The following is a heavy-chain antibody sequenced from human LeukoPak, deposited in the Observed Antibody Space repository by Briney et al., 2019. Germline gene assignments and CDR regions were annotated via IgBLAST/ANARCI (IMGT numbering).Heavy chain of an antibody. CDR2: IYYSGST. J-gene: IGHJ4*02. Sequence: SETLSLTCTVSGGSISSYYWSWIRQPPGKGLEWIGYIYYSGSTNYNPSLKSRVTISVDTSKNQFSLKLSSVTAADTAVYYCARVNGYSYGFTSYFVYWGQGTLVTVSS. D-gene: IGHD5-18*01. CDR1: GGSISSYY. V-gene: IGHV4-59*01. CDR3: ARVNGYSYGFTSYFVY.